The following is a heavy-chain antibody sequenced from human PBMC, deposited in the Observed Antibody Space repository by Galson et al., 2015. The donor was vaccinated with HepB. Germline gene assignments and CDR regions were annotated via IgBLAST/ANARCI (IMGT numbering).Heavy chain of an antibody. CDR3: AKGNGRHYYDDY. D-gene: IGHD3-22*01. J-gene: IGHJ4*02. CDR2: ISGSGGST. V-gene: IGHV3-23*01. CDR1: GFTFTSSA. Sequence: SLRLSCAASGFTFTSSAMSWVRQAPGKGLEWVSTISGSGGSTYYADSVKGRFTISRDNSKNTLYLQMNSLRAEDTAVYYCAKGNGRHYYDDYWGQGTLVTVSS.